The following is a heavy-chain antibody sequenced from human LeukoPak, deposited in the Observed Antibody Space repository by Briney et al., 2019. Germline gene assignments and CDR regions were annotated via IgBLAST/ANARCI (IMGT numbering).Heavy chain of an antibody. V-gene: IGHV1-18*01. J-gene: IGHJ4*02. CDR3: ARAPAFCSSTSCYGGGFFDY. Sequence: ASVKVSCKASGYTFTRYGISWVRQAPGQGLEWMGWISAYNGNTNYAQKLQGRVTMTTDTSTSTAYMELRSLRSDDTAVYYCARAPAFCSSTSCYGGGFFDYWGQGTLVTVSS. D-gene: IGHD2-2*01. CDR1: GYTFTRYG. CDR2: ISAYNGNT.